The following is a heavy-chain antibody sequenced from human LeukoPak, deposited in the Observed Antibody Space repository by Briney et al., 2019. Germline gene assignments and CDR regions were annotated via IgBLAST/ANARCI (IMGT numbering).Heavy chain of an antibody. J-gene: IGHJ4*02. CDR1: GFTFSNYW. V-gene: IGHV3-7*03. Sequence: GGSLRLSCAASGFTFSNYWMNWVRQAPGKGLEWVANIKQDGSETYYVDSVKGRFTISRDNAENSLYLQMNSLRAEDTALYYCAKDGSYSSGWFYFDYWGQGTLVTVSS. CDR2: IKQDGSET. D-gene: IGHD6-19*01. CDR3: AKDGSYSSGWFYFDY.